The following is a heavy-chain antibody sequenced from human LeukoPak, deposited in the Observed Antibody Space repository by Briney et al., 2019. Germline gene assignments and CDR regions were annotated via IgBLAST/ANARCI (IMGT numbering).Heavy chain of an antibody. Sequence: GGSLRLSCAASGFTFSSYAMSWVRQAPGKGLEWVSAISGSGGSTYYADSVKGRFTISRDDSKNTLYLQMNSLRAEDTAVYYCAKDAYYYDSSGSTYWGQGTLVTVSS. CDR2: ISGSGGST. V-gene: IGHV3-23*01. CDR1: GFTFSSYA. D-gene: IGHD3-22*01. J-gene: IGHJ4*02. CDR3: AKDAYYYDSSGSTY.